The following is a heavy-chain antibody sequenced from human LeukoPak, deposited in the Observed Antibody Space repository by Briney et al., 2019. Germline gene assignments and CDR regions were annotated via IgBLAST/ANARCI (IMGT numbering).Heavy chain of an antibody. J-gene: IGHJ4*02. V-gene: IGHV3-21*01. CDR2: ISSSSSYI. D-gene: IGHD6-19*01. CDR1: GFTFSSYS. Sequence: GGSLRLSCAASGFTFSSYSMNWVRQAPGKGLEWVSSISSSSSYIYYADSVKGRFTISRDNAKNSLYLQMNSLRAEATAVYYCASFGGSGWDFDYWGQGTLVTVSS. CDR3: ASFGGSGWDFDY.